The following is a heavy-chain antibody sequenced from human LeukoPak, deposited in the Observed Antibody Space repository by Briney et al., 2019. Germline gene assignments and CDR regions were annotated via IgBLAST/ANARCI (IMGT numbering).Heavy chain of an antibody. J-gene: IGHJ4*02. CDR2: INPSGGST. CDR1: GYTFTSYY. D-gene: IGHD2-8*01. Sequence: GASVKVSCKASGYTFTSYYMHWVRQAPGQGPEWMGIINPSGGSTSYAQKFQGRVTMTRDTSTSTVYMELSSLRSEDTAVYYCARGYCTNGVCHGHDYWGQGTLVTVSS. CDR3: ARGYCTNGVCHGHDY. V-gene: IGHV1-46*01.